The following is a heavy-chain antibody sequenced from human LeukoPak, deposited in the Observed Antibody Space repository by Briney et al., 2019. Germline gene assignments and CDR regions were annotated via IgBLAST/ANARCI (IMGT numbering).Heavy chain of an antibody. V-gene: IGHV4-4*09. CDR2: IHTSGST. CDR3: ARRQTYFDY. CDR1: GGSLGIYY. J-gene: IGHJ4*02. Sequence: SETLSLTCTVSGGSLGIYYWSWIRQPPGEGLEWIGYIHTSGSTNYNPTLTSRVTLSVDTSKNQFSLKLTAVTAADTAVYYCARRQTYFDYWGQGTLVTVSS.